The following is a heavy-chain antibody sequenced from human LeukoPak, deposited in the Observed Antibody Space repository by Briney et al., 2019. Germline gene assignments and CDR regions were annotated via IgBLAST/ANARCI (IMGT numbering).Heavy chain of an antibody. Sequence: SETLSLTCAVYGGSFSGYFWSWIRQPPGKGLEWIGEINHSGSTNYNPSLKSRVTISVDTSKNQFSLKLSSVTAADTAVYYCARGYDFWSGYTPGCWYFDLWGRGTLVTVSS. J-gene: IGHJ2*01. CDR3: ARGYDFWSGYTPGCWYFDL. V-gene: IGHV4-34*01. CDR2: INHSGST. D-gene: IGHD3-3*01. CDR1: GGSFSGYF.